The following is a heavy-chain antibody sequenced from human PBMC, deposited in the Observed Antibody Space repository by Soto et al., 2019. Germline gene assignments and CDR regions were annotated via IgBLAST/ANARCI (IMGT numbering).Heavy chain of an antibody. CDR2: INAGNGNT. Sequence: QVQLVQAGAEEKKPGASVKGSCKASGYTFTSYSMHWVRQAPGQRLEGMGWINAGNGNTKYSQKFQGRVTITRDTSASTAYMELSSLRSEDTAVYYCASESYGGEFDYWGQGTLVTVSS. J-gene: IGHJ4*02. CDR1: GYTFTSYS. D-gene: IGHD4-17*01. CDR3: ASESYGGEFDY. V-gene: IGHV1-3*05.